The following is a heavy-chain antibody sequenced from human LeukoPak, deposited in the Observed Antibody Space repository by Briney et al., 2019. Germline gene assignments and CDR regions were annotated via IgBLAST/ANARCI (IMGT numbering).Heavy chain of an antibody. J-gene: IGHJ4*02. CDR3: ARVGTYGSGSYLSWLDY. D-gene: IGHD3-10*01. V-gene: IGHV4-59*01. Sequence: PSETLSLTCTVSGGSISSYYWSWIRQPPGKGLEWIGYIYYSGSTNYNPSLKSRVTISVDASKNQFSLKLSSVTAADTAVYYCARVGTYGSGSYLSWLDYWGQGTLVTVSS. CDR2: IYYSGST. CDR1: GGSISSYY.